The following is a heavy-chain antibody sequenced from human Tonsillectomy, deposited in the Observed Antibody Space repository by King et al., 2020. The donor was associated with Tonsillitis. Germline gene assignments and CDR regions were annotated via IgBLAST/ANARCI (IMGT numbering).Heavy chain of an antibody. CDR2: FSPYNGNT. Sequence: VQLVESGAEVKKPGASVKVSCKVSGYTFTSYGISWVRQAPGQGLEWMGRFSPYNGNTNYAQKLQGRVTMTTDTSTSTAYMEVRSLRSDDTAVYYFAIGDGKAYWGQGTLITVSS. CDR1: GYTFTSYG. J-gene: IGHJ4*02. V-gene: IGHV1-18*04. D-gene: IGHD3-10*01. CDR3: AIGDGKAY.